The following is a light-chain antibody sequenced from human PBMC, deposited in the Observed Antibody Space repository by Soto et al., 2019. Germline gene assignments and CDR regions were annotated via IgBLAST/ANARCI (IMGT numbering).Light chain of an antibody. Sequence: AIQMTQSPSSLSASVGDRVAISCRASQDIRNTLAWYQQKPGEAPKLLIFAASNLQSGVPSRFSGSGSVTDFTLAITGLQPEDFATYYCLQYYNFSWTVGQGTKVDIK. CDR3: LQYYNFSWT. CDR2: AAS. J-gene: IGKJ1*01. CDR1: QDIRNT. V-gene: IGKV1-6*01.